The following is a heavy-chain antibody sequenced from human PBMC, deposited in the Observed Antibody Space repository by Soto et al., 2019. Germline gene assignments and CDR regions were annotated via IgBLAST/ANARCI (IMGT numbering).Heavy chain of an antibody. D-gene: IGHD3-22*01. Sequence: QVQLVQSGAEVKKPGASVKVSCKTSGYTFSTSDISWVRQAPGQGLEWMGWISASTGYTNYAQKFQDRVTMTTDTYTSTAYMEVRSLRSDATAVYYCGRVLPYYYDSSGYYPYYFDFWGQGTLVTVSS. V-gene: IGHV1-18*01. CDR1: GYTFSTSD. CDR2: ISASTGYT. J-gene: IGHJ4*01. CDR3: GRVLPYYYDSSGYYPYYFDF.